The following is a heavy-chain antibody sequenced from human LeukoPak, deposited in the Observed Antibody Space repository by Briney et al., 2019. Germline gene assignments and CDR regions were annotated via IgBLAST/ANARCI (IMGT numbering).Heavy chain of an antibody. V-gene: IGHV3-7*01. CDR2: IKQDGTEK. D-gene: IGHD7-27*01. Sequence: PGGSLRLSCAASGFTFSTYWMGWVRQAPGKGLEWVANIKQDGTEKYYVDSVKGRFTTSRDNAKNSLYLQMNSLRVEDTAVYYCARDRWGYWYFDLWGRGTLVTVSS. CDR3: ARDRWGYWYFDL. CDR1: GFTFSTYW. J-gene: IGHJ2*01.